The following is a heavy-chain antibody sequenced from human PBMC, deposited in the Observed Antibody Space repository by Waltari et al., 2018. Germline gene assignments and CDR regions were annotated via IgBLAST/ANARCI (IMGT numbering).Heavy chain of an antibody. CDR1: VGSFSGYY. V-gene: IGHV4-34*01. CDR3: ARLYGSRLFDY. Sequence: QVQLQQWGAGLLKPSETLSLTCAVYVGSFSGYYCSWIRQPPGKGLEWIGEINHSVSTNYNPSLKSRVTISVDTSKNQFSLKLSSVTAADTAVYYCARLYGSRLFDYWGQGTLVTVSS. CDR2: INHSVST. J-gene: IGHJ4*02. D-gene: IGHD5-12*01.